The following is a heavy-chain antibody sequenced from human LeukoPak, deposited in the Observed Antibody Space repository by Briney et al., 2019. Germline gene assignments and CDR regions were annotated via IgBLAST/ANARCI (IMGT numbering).Heavy chain of an antibody. J-gene: IGHJ4*02. Sequence: GGSLRLSCAASGFSLRTYWMTWVRQAPGKGLEWVANIKPDGSQKSCVYSVKDRFTISRDNAKNSLYLQMNSLRAEDTAVYYCARDSGSFFVGLWGQGTLVTVSS. CDR3: ARDSGSFFVGL. V-gene: IGHV3-7*01. D-gene: IGHD1-26*01. CDR2: IKPDGSQK. CDR1: GFSLRTYW.